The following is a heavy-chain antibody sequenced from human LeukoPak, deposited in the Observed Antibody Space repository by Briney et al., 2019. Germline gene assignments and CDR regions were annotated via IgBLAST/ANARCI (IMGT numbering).Heavy chain of an antibody. V-gene: IGHV4-39*07. CDR3: ARSGTLRYSGSYYYGY. J-gene: IGHJ4*02. CDR1: GGSISSSSYY. D-gene: IGHD1-26*01. Sequence: SETLSLTCTVSGGSISSSSYYWDWIRQPPGKGLEWVGRIYYTGGTYYNPSLKRRVTISVDTSKNQFSLKLSSVTAADTAVYYCARSGTLRYSGSYYYGYWGQGTLVTVSS. CDR2: IYYTGGT.